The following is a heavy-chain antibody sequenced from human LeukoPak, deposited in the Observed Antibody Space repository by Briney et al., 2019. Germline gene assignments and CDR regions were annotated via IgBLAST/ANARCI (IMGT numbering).Heavy chain of an antibody. D-gene: IGHD3-10*01. J-gene: IGHJ5*02. CDR1: DGSLSGYW. V-gene: IGHV4-34*01. CDR2: INHSGST. CDR3: ARDFGYYGSGRTNWFDP. Sequence: PSETLSLTCAVYDGSLSGYWWSWIRQPPGKGLEWIGEINHSGSTNYNPSLKSRVTISVDTSKNQFSLKLSSVTAADTAVYYCARDFGYYGSGRTNWFDPWGQGTLVTVSS.